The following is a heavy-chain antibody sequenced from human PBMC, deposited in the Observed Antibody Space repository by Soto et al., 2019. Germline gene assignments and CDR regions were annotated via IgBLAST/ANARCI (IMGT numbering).Heavy chain of an antibody. Sequence: GGSLRLSCATSGFIFSGSAMHWVRQASGKGLEWVGRIRSKSDNYATTYAASVKGRFTISRDDSKNTAYLQMNSLKTEDTAVYYCTMDDYGGNSAFRDYWGQGTLVTVSS. V-gene: IGHV3-73*01. J-gene: IGHJ4*02. D-gene: IGHD4-17*01. CDR3: TMDDYGGNSAFRDY. CDR1: GFIFSGSA. CDR2: IRSKSDNYAT.